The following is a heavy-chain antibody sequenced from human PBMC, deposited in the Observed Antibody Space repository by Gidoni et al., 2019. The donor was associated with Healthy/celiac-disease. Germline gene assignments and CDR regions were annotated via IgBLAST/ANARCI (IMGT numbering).Heavy chain of an antibody. CDR3: ARVDAPLWELPAHFDY. D-gene: IGHD1-26*01. V-gene: IGHV3-48*02. J-gene: IGHJ4*02. CDR1: GFTFSSYS. Sequence: EVQLVESGGGLVQPGGSLRLSCAASGFTFSSYSMNWVRQATGKGLEWVSYISSSSSTIYYADSVKGRFTISRDNAKNSLYLQMNSLRDEDTAVYYCARVDAPLWELPAHFDYWGQGTLVTVSS. CDR2: ISSSSSTI.